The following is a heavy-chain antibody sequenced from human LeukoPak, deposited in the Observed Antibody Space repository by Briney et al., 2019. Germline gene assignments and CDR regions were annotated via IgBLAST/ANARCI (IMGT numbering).Heavy chain of an antibody. V-gene: IGHV3-30*18. CDR1: GFTFSSYW. J-gene: IGHJ4*02. D-gene: IGHD4-17*01. CDR3: AKDGPDYGDYGPFDY. Sequence: GGSLRLSCVASGFTFSSYWMSWVRQAPGKGLEWVAVISYDGSNKYYADSVKGRFTISRDNSKNTLYLQMNSLRAEDTAVYYCAKDGPDYGDYGPFDYWGQGTLVTVSS. CDR2: ISYDGSNK.